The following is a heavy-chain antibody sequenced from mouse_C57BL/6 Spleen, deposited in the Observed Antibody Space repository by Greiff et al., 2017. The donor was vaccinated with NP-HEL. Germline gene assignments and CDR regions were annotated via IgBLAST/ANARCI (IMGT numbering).Heavy chain of an antibody. V-gene: IGHV1-52*01. Sequence: VQLQQPGAELVRPGSSVKLSCKASGYTFTSYWMHWVKQRPIQGLEWIGNIDPSDSETHYNQKFKDKATLTVDKSSSTAYMQLSSLTSEDSAVYYCARWGYDVPDYWGQGTTLTVSS. CDR1: GYTFTSYW. J-gene: IGHJ2*01. CDR3: ARWGYDVPDY. CDR2: IDPSDSET. D-gene: IGHD2-2*01.